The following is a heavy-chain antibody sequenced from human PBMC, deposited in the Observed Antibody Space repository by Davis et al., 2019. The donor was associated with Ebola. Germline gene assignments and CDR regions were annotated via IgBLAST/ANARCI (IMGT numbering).Heavy chain of an antibody. CDR1: GFTFSTYW. V-gene: IGHV3-74*01. Sequence: HTGGSLRLSCVASGFTFSTYWMSWIRQAPGKGLVWVSRINSDGSSTSYADSVKGRFTISRDNAKNTLYLQMNSLRAEDTAVYYCARVAAGLYSGSYPISDWGQGTLVTVSS. CDR3: ARVAAGLYSGSYPISD. D-gene: IGHD1-26*01. CDR2: INSDGSST. J-gene: IGHJ4*02.